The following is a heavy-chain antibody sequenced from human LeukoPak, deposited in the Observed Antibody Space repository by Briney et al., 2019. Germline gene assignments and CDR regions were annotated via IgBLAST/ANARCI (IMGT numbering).Heavy chain of an antibody. J-gene: IGHJ6*02. CDR2: ISSSSSYT. Sequence: PGGSLRVSCAASGFTFSDYYMSWIRQAPGKGLEWVSYISSSSSYTNYADSVKGRFTISRDNAKNSLYLQMNSLRAEDTAVYYCARIVVVPAAMEGYYYYYGMDVWGQGTTVTVSS. V-gene: IGHV3-11*06. D-gene: IGHD2-2*01. CDR1: GFTFSDYY. CDR3: ARIVVVPAAMEGYYYYYGMDV.